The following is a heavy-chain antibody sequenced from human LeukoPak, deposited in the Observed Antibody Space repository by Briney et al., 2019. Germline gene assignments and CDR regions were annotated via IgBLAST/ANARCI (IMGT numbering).Heavy chain of an antibody. J-gene: IGHJ5*02. CDR1: GGSFSGYY. CDR2: INHSGST. CDR3: ARRGGYRQNWFDP. Sequence: PSETLSLTCAVYGGSFSGYYWSWIRQPPGKGLEWIGEINHSGSTNYNPSLKSRVTISVDTSKNQFSLKLSSVTAADTAVYYCARRGGYRQNWFDPWGQGTLVTVSS. V-gene: IGHV4-34*01. D-gene: IGHD5-18*01.